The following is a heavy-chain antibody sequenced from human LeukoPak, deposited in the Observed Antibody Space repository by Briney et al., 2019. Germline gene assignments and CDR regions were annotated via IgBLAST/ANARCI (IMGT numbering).Heavy chain of an antibody. CDR1: GGSISSYYW. D-gene: IGHD5-24*01. CDR2: IYWGDDK. V-gene: IGHV2-5*08. J-gene: IGHJ3*02. CDR3: AHRLWYEMTFDI. Sequence: TLSLTCTVSGGSISSYYWSWIRQPPGKALEWLALIYWGDDKRYSPSLKSRLTITKDTSKNQVVLTMTNMDPVDTATYYCAHRLWYEMTFDIWGQGTMVTVSS.